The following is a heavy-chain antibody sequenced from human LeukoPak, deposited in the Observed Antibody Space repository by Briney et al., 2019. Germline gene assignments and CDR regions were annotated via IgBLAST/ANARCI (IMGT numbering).Heavy chain of an antibody. D-gene: IGHD3-3*01. CDR3: ARTIFGVVTSYYFDY. CDR1: GGSITSSSYF. CDR2: VYYSGST. V-gene: IGHV4-39*07. J-gene: IGHJ4*02. Sequence: SETLSLTCTVSGGSITSSSYFWAWIRQPPGKGLEWIASVYYSGSTFYSPPLKSRVTISVDTSKNQFSLKLSSVTAADTAVYYCARTIFGVVTSYYFDYWGQGTLVTVSS.